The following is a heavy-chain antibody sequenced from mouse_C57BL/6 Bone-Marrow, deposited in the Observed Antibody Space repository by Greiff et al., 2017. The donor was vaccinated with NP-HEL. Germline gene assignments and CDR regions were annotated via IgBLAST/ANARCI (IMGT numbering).Heavy chain of an antibody. V-gene: IGHV1-69*01. CDR1: GYTFTSYW. Sequence: VQLQQPGAELVMPGASVKLSCKASGYTFTSYWMHWVKQRPGQGLEWIGEIDPSDSYTNYNQKFKGKSTLTVDKSSSTAYMQLSSLTSEDSAVYYCAREGVVATWYFDGWGTGTTVTVSS. CDR3: AREGVVATWYFDG. D-gene: IGHD1-1*01. CDR2: IDPSDSYT. J-gene: IGHJ1*03.